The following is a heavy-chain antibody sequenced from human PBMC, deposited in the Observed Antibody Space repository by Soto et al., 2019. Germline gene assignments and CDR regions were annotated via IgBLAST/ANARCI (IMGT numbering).Heavy chain of an antibody. D-gene: IGHD2-2*01. Sequence: HPGGSLRLSCAASGFTISSYDMNWVRQAPGKGLEWVSYINSFGTTIYYADSVKGRFTISRDNAKNSLYLQMNSLRAEDTAAYYCARDNGVVVTGIYFYYGMDVWGQGTTVTVSS. CDR1: GFTISSYD. J-gene: IGHJ6*02. CDR3: ARDNGVVVTGIYFYYGMDV. CDR2: INSFGTTI. V-gene: IGHV3-48*03.